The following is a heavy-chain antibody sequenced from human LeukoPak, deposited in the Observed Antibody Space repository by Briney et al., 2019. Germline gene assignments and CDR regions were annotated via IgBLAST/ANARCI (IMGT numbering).Heavy chain of an antibody. Sequence: SETLSLTCAVYGGSFSGYYWSWIRQPPGKGLEWIGEINHSGSTNYNPSLKSRVTISVDTSKNQFSLKLSSVTAADTAVYYCARRARGIAAALGWFDPWGQGTLVTVSS. J-gene: IGHJ5*02. CDR1: GGSFSGYY. D-gene: IGHD6-13*01. CDR3: ARRARGIAAALGWFDP. V-gene: IGHV4-34*01. CDR2: INHSGST.